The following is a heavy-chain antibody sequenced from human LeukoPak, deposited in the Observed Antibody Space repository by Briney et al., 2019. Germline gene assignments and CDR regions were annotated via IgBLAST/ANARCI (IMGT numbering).Heavy chain of an antibody. Sequence: SETLSLTCTVSGGSISSYYWSWIRQPPGKGLEWIGYIYYSGSTNYNPSLKSRVTISVDTSKHQFSLKLSSVTAADTAVYYCARGSGGYDDFDYWGQGTLVTVSS. CDR2: IYYSGST. V-gene: IGHV4-59*01. D-gene: IGHD5-12*01. J-gene: IGHJ4*02. CDR3: ARGSGGYDDFDY. CDR1: GGSISSYY.